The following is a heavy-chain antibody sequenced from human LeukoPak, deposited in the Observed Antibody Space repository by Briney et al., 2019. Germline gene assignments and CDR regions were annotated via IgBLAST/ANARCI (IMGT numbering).Heavy chain of an antibody. CDR3: ARTYTKNPGYYLY. CDR1: GLSDSSTF. CDR2: VSYGGGN. V-gene: IGHV3-53*01. J-gene: IGHJ4*02. D-gene: IGHD3-22*01. Sequence: GLSVRLSCAASGLSDSSTFMSWVRHTSGKGLEWVSSVSYGGGNSYCDSVMGRFTISRDNSKSTLYLQMNSLRAADTAVYYCARTYTKNPGYYLYWGQGTLVTVAS.